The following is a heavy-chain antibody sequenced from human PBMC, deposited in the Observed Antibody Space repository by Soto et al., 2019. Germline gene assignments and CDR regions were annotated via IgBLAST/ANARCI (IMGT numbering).Heavy chain of an antibody. CDR2: IRSKANSYAT. CDR1: GFTFSGSA. J-gene: IGHJ6*02. V-gene: IGHV3-73*01. D-gene: IGHD4-17*01. CDR3: TRLSEDNYGDDHYYYYYGMDV. Sequence: TGGSLRLSCAASGFTFSGSAMHWVRQASGKGLEWVGRIRSKANSYATAYAASVKGRFTISRDDSKNTAYLQMNSLKTEDTAVYYCTRLSEDNYGDDHYYYYYGMDVWGQGTTVTVSS.